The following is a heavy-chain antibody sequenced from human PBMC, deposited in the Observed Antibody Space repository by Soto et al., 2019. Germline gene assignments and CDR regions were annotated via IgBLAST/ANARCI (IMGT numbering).Heavy chain of an antibody. V-gene: IGHV1-69*13. D-gene: IGHD3-22*01. Sequence: GASVKVSCKASGYTFTGYYMHWVRQAPGQGLEWMGGITPIFGTVNYARSFQGRVSITADESTRTTYMDLSSLGSDDTAVYYCARGLTPRYYYDSSGYYFASWGQGTLVTVSS. CDR2: ITPIFGTV. CDR3: ARGLTPRYYYDSSGYYFAS. J-gene: IGHJ4*02. CDR1: GYTFTGYY.